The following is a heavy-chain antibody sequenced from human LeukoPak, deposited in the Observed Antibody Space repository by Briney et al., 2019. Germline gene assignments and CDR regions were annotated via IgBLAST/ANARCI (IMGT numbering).Heavy chain of an antibody. V-gene: IGHV3-21*01. CDR3: AQCFGTSCFDFDY. CDR2: ISSSSSYI. D-gene: IGHD2-2*01. J-gene: IGHJ4*02. CDR1: GLTFSIYN. Sequence: GGSLRLPCAASGLTFSIYNMHWVCQAPGKGLEWVSSISSSSSYIYYADSVKGRFTISRDNDKNSLYLQMNSLRAEDTAVYYCAQCFGTSCFDFDYWGQGTLVTVSS.